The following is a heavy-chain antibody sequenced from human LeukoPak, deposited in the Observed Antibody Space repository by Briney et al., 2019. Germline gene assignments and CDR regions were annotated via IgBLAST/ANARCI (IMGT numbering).Heavy chain of an antibody. V-gene: IGHV3-33*01. CDR1: GFTFSSYG. CDR3: AREWATALAY. Sequence: GRSLRLSCAASGFTFSSYGMHWVRQAPGKGLEWVAVICYDGSNKYYADSVKGRFTISRDNSKNTLYLQMNSLRAEDTAVYYCAREWATALAYWGQGTLVTVSS. J-gene: IGHJ4*02. CDR2: ICYDGSNK. D-gene: IGHD1-26*01.